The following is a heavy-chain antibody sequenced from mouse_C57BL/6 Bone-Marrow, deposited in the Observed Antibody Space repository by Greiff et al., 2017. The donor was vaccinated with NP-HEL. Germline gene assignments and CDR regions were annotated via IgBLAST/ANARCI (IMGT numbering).Heavy chain of an antibody. Sequence: VMLVESGAELVRPGASVKLSCKASGYTFTDYYINWVKQRPGQGLEWIARIYPGSGNTYYNEKFKGKATLTAEKSSSTAYMQLSSLTSEDSAVYFCAKIYYYGRHWYFDVWGTGTTVTVSS. CDR1: GYTFTDYY. D-gene: IGHD1-1*01. CDR3: AKIYYYGRHWYFDV. J-gene: IGHJ1*03. CDR2: IYPGSGNT. V-gene: IGHV1-76*01.